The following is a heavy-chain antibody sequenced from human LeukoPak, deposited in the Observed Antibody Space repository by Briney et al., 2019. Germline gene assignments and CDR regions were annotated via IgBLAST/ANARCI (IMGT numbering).Heavy chain of an antibody. J-gene: IGHJ4*02. Sequence: ASVKVSCKASGYIFTRYYLHWVRQAPGQGLEWMGIINPSGGSTSYVQKFQGRVTMTRDTSTSTVYMELRNLRSEDTAVYYCARAGLSKGGFDYWGQGTLVTISS. V-gene: IGHV1-46*03. CDR3: ARAGLSKGGFDY. D-gene: IGHD5/OR15-5a*01. CDR1: GYIFTRYY. CDR2: INPSGGST.